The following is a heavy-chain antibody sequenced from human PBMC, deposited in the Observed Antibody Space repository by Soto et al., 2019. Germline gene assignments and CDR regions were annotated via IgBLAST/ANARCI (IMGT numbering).Heavy chain of an antibody. CDR3: ASASSSSSAADY. V-gene: IGHV4-31*01. Sequence: QVQLQESGPRLVRPSQTLSLTCNVSGESISSGGYYWSWIRHHPGKGLEWIGYIYDSESAYYNPCLESHVIISMDPSKNPLAMRLSSVTAADTAVDYGASASSSSSAADYWGQGALVTVSS. CDR1: GESISSGGYY. D-gene: IGHD6-6*01. CDR2: IYDSESA. J-gene: IGHJ4*02.